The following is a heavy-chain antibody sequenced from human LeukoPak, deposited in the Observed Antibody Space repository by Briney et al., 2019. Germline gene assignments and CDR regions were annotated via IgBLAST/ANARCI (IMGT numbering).Heavy chain of an antibody. J-gene: IGHJ4*02. V-gene: IGHV3-30*04. CDR1: GFTFSSYA. D-gene: IGHD2-15*01. CDR3: ARVYCSGGSCYTYYFDY. CDR2: ISYDGSNK. Sequence: QPGGSLRLSCAASGFTFSSYAMHWVRQAPGKGLEWVAVISYDGSNKYYADSVKGRFTISRDNSKNTLYLQMNSLRAEDTAVYYCARVYCSGGSCYTYYFDYWGQGTLVTVSS.